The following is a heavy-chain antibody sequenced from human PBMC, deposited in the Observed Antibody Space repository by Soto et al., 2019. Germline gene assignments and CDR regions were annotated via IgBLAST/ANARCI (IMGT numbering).Heavy chain of an antibody. CDR3: ARAGIVGVPAAMRLYFQH. J-gene: IGHJ1*01. D-gene: IGHD2-2*01. CDR2: INHSGST. V-gene: IGHV4-34*01. CDR1: GGSITRYY. Sequence: SDTLSLTCTVSGGSITRYYWSWIPQPPGKGLEWIGEINHSGSTNYNPSLKSRVTISVDTSKNQFSLKLSSVTAADTAVYYCARAGIVGVPAAMRLYFQHWGQGTLVTVS.